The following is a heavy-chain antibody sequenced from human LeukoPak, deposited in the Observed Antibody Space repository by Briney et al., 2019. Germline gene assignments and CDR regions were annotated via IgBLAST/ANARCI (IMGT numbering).Heavy chain of an antibody. Sequence: GGSLRLSCAASGFTFSSYGMYWVRQAPGKGLEWVAVIWYDGSNKYYADSVKGRFTISRDNSKNTLYLQMNSLRAEDTAVYYCARDQSDYEYFDYWGQGTLVTVSS. V-gene: IGHV3-33*08. CDR2: IWYDGSNK. CDR3: ARDQSDYEYFDY. CDR1: GFTFSSYG. D-gene: IGHD4/OR15-4a*01. J-gene: IGHJ4*02.